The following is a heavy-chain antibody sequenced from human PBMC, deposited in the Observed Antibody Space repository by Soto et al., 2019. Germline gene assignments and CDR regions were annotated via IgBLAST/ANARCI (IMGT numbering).Heavy chain of an antibody. CDR2: IYWTGST. D-gene: IGHD3-10*01. V-gene: IGHV4-59*02. Sequence: QVQLQEPGPGLVKPSETLSLTCTVSGGSVSGYYWTWIRQPPGRGLEWIGYIYWTGSTNYSPSLKSRVTISVDTSNNQFSLELNSVTAADTAVYYCARAGYYYGSGNFGIDFWGQGTLVTVSS. J-gene: IGHJ4*02. CDR1: GGSVSGYY. CDR3: ARAGYYYGSGNFGIDF.